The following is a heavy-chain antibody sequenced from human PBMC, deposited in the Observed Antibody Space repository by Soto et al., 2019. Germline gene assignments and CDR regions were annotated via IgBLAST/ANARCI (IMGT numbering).Heavy chain of an antibody. V-gene: IGHV1-18*01. CDR3: ARGFFSLSIAARPPYYYGMDV. D-gene: IGHD6-6*01. CDR2: ISAYNGNT. CDR1: GYTFTSYG. J-gene: IGHJ6*02. Sequence: GASVKVSCKASGYTFTSYGISWVRQAPGQGLEWMGWISAYNGNTNYAQKLQGRVTMTTDTSTSTAYMELRSLRSDDTAVYYCARGFFSLSIAARPPYYYGMDVWGQGTTVTVSS.